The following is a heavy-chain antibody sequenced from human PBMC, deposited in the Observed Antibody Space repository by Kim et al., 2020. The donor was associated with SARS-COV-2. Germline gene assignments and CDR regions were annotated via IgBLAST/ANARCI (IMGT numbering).Heavy chain of an antibody. J-gene: IGHJ4*02. CDR3: VAFSSGLPY. CDR2: SRNRAHGQTT. D-gene: IGHD3-3*01. CDR1: GFTLSDHY. V-gene: IGHV3-72*01. Sequence: GGSLRLSCAVSGFTLSDHYMDWVRQAAGKGLEWVGRSRNRAHGQTTDYAASVKDRFTILRDDLKNSLYLDMNSLETEDTAVYYCVAFSSGLPYWGQGTLVTVSS.